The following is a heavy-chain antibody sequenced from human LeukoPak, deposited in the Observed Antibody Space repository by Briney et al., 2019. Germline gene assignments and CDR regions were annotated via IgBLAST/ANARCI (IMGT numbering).Heavy chain of an antibody. V-gene: IGHV1-46*01. CDR3: VREESGGYFDY. Sequence: GASVKGSCKASGGTFSSYAISWVRQAPGQGLEWVGRITPSVDTTNYAQKFRDRVTMTRDTSTSTVYMELSSLRSEDTAVYHCVREESGGYFDYWGQGTLVTVSS. D-gene: IGHD2-8*02. CDR2: ITPSVDTT. J-gene: IGHJ4*02. CDR1: GGTFSSYA.